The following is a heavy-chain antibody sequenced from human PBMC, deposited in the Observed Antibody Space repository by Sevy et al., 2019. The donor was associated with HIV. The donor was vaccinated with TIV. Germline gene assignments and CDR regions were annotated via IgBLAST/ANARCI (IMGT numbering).Heavy chain of an antibody. V-gene: IGHV3-21*01. J-gene: IGHJ3*02. CDR1: GFTFSNYS. CDR3: ARQSGITVARGAFDI. D-gene: IGHD6-19*01. CDR2: ISSSSRYI. Sequence: GGSLRLSCAASGFTFSNYSMNWVRQAPGKGLDWVSSISSSSRYIYYADSVKGRFTISRDNAKNSLYLQMNSLRAEDTAVYYCARQSGITVARGAFDIWGQRTMVTVSS.